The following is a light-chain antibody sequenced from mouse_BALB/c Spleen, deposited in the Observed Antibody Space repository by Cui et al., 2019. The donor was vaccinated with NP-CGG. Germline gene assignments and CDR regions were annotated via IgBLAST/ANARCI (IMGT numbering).Light chain of an antibody. J-gene: IGLJ1*01. CDR3: ALWYSNHWV. CDR1: TGAVTTSNY. Sequence: QAVVPQESALTTSPGETVTLTCRSSTGAVTTSNYANWVQEKPDHLFTGLIGGTNNRAPGVPARFSGSLIGDKAALTITWAQIEDEATYFCALWYSNHWVFGGGTKLTVL. CDR2: GTN. V-gene: IGLV1*01.